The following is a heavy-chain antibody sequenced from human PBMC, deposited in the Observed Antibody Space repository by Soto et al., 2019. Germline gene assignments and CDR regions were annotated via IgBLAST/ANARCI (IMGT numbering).Heavy chain of an antibody. CDR2: IYYSGST. Sequence: SETLSLTCTVSGGSISSSSYYWGWIRQPPGKGLEWIGSIYYSGSTYYNPSLKSRVTISVDTSKNQFSLKLSSVTAADTAVYYFARRSYYYDSSGYHNWFDPWGQGTLVTVSS. D-gene: IGHD3-22*01. CDR3: ARRSYYYDSSGYHNWFDP. CDR1: GGSISSSSYY. J-gene: IGHJ5*02. V-gene: IGHV4-39*01.